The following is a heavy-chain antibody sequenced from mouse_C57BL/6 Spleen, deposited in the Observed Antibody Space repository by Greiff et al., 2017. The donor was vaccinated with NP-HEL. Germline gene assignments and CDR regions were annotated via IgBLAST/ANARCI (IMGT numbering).Heavy chain of an antibody. CDR3: ARLRGQGYAMDY. Sequence: VKLMESGPGLVAPSQSLSITCTVSGFSLTSYGVHWVRQPPGKGLEWLVVIWSDGSTTYNSALKSRLSISKDNSKSQVFLKMNSLQTDDTAMYYCARLRGQGYAMDYWGQGTSVTVSS. V-gene: IGHV2-6*03. CDR2: IWSDGST. CDR1: GFSLTSYG. J-gene: IGHJ4*01.